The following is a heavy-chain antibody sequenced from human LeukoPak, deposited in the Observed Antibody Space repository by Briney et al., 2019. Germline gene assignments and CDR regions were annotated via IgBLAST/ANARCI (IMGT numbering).Heavy chain of an antibody. D-gene: IGHD2-2*01. CDR2: IIPIFGAA. Sequence: SVKVSCKASGGTFSSYAISWVRQAPGQGLEWMGGIIPIFGAANYAQKFQGRVTITADESTSTAYMELSSLRSEDTAVYYCASAGYCSSTSCYYIDPWGQGTLVTVSS. CDR3: ASAGYCSSTSCYYIDP. CDR1: GGTFSSYA. V-gene: IGHV1-69*13. J-gene: IGHJ5*02.